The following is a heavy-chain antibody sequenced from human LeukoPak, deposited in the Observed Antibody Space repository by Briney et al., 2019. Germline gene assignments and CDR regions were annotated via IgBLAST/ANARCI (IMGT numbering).Heavy chain of an antibody. V-gene: IGHV3-30*18. D-gene: IGHD4-17*01. CDR3: AKLSTVTTYASDC. CDR1: GFTFSSYG. Sequence: GGSLRLSCAAAGFTFSSYGMHWVRQAPGKGLEWVAVISYDGSNKYYADSVKGRFTISRDNSKNTLYLQMNSLRAEDTAVYYCAKLSTVTTYASDCWGQVALVTVSS. CDR2: ISYDGSNK. J-gene: IGHJ4*02.